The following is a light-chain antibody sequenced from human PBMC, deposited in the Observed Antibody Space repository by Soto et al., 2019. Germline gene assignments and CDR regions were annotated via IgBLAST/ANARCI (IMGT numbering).Light chain of an antibody. Sequence: DIQMTQSPSSLSASVGDRVTITCRASQSISSYLNWYQQKPGKAPKLLIYAASSLQSGVPSRFSGRGSRTDFTLTISSLQPEDFATYYCQQSYSTLYTFGQGTKLEIK. J-gene: IGKJ2*01. CDR1: QSISSY. CDR3: QQSYSTLYT. V-gene: IGKV1-39*01. CDR2: AAS.